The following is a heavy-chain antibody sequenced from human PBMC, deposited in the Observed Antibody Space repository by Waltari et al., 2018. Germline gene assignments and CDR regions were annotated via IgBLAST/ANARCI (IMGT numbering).Heavy chain of an antibody. CDR3: AKEATVTSHFDY. CDR1: GFTFSSYG. D-gene: IGHD4-4*01. Sequence: QVQLVESGGGVVQPGRSLRLSCAASGFTFSSYGMHWVRQAPGKGLEWVAVISYDGSNKYYADSVKGRFTISRDNSKNTLYLQMNSLRAEDTAVYYCAKEATVTSHFDYWGQGTLVTVSS. CDR2: ISYDGSNK. V-gene: IGHV3-30*18. J-gene: IGHJ4*02.